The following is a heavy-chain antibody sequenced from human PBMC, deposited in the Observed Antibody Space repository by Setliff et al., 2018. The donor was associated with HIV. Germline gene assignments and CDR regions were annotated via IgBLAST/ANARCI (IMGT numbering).Heavy chain of an antibody. J-gene: IGHJ5*02. D-gene: IGHD6-25*01. CDR3: ARWYTTGRGWFDP. CDR2: IYYTGDT. CDR1: GGSINSGEYY. V-gene: IGHV4-31*03. Sequence: KTSETLSLTCTVSGGSINSGEYYWSWSRQHPGKGLEWIGYIYYTGDTYYNPPLKSRVTMSIDTSKNQFSLRLSSVTAADTAVYYCARWYTTGRGWFDPWGQGTLVTVPQ.